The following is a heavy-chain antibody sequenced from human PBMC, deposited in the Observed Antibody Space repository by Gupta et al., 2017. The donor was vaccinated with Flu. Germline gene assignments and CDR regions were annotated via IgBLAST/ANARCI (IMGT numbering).Heavy chain of an antibody. V-gene: IGHV4-34*01. D-gene: IGHD4-11*01. CDR1: NSSLRGSY. Sequence: QVQLQPWGAGLLKPSETLSLTCAVYNSSLRGSYWSWIRQPPGKGPEWIGEIDHSGGTNYNPSLKSRVTMSVDTSKNQFSLNLYSVTAADTAIYYCTRLGGFTVGYNWFDPWGQGTLVTVSS. J-gene: IGHJ5*02. CDR3: TRLGGFTVGYNWFDP. CDR2: IDHSGGT.